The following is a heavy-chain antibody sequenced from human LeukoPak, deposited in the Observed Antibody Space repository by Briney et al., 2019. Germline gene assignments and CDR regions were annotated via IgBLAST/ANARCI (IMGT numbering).Heavy chain of an antibody. V-gene: IGHV4-59*11. D-gene: IGHD4-17*01. Sequence: SETLSLTCAVSADSFSSHYWTWIRQPPGKGLEWIGYISYIGSTNYNPSLKSRVTISIDTSRNQFSLSLSSVTAADTAVYYCARDLVTVTKGFDIWGQGTMVSVSS. CDR2: ISYIGST. CDR1: ADSFSSHY. CDR3: ARDLVTVTKGFDI. J-gene: IGHJ3*02.